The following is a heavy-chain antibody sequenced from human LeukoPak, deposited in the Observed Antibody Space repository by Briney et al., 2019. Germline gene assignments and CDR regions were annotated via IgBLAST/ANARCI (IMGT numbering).Heavy chain of an antibody. Sequence: GRSLRLSCAASGFTFSSYGMHWVRQAPGKGLEWVAVISYDGSNKYYADSVKGRFTISRDNSKNTLYLQMNSLRAEDTAVYYCAKDMVRGVIIMVGQAIFDYWGQGTLVTVSS. CDR1: GFTFSSYG. D-gene: IGHD3-10*01. J-gene: IGHJ4*02. V-gene: IGHV3-30*18. CDR2: ISYDGSNK. CDR3: AKDMVRGVIIMVGQAIFDY.